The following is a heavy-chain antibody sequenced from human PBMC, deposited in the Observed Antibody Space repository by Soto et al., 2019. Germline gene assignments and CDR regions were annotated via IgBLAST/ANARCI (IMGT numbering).Heavy chain of an antibody. CDR2: ISLYHHST. J-gene: IGHJ4*02. Sequence: ASVKVSCKTLGYPFTDYFIHWVRQAPGQGLEWMGIISLYHHSTSYAQKFQGRLTVTADTSTTTVYMDLSSLTSEDSAVYWCARELYSCGGDCPYYMDYWGQGTLVTVYS. V-gene: IGHV1-46*01. D-gene: IGHD2-21*02. CDR1: GYPFTDYF. CDR3: ARELYSCGGDCPYYMDY.